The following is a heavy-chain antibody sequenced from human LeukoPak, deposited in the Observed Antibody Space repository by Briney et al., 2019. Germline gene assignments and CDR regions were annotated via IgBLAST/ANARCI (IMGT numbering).Heavy chain of an antibody. CDR1: GFTFSDYG. D-gene: IGHD5-18*01. J-gene: IGHJ4*02. CDR3: AKSSGRGYSYDGGLDY. V-gene: IGHV3-30*18. CDR2: ISYDGSIK. Sequence: QPGGSLRLSCAASGFTFSDYGMHWVRQAPGKGLEWVAVISYDGSIKYYADSVRGRFTISRDNSKNTLYLQMNSLRAEDTAVHYCAKSSGRGYSYDGGLDYWGQGTLVTVSS.